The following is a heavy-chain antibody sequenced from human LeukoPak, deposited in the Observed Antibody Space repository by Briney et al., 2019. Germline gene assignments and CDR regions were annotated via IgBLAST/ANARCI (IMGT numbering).Heavy chain of an antibody. Sequence: SETLSLTCTVSGGSISSYYWSWIRQPAGKGLEWIGRLYTSGNTNSKPSLKSRVTMSVDTSKNQLSLKLSSVTAADTAVYYCARGSGSYLAHFDYWGQGTLVTVSS. CDR1: GGSISSYY. D-gene: IGHD1-26*01. V-gene: IGHV4-4*07. J-gene: IGHJ4*02. CDR3: ARGSGSYLAHFDY. CDR2: LYTSGNT.